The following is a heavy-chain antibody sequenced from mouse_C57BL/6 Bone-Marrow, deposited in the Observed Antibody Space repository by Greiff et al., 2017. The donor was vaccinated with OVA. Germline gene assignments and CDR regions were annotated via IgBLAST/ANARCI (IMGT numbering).Heavy chain of an antibody. CDR2: INYDGSSN. J-gene: IGHJ4*01. D-gene: IGHD1-1*01. V-gene: IGHV5-16*01. CDR3: ASDRGYGSGAMDY. CDR1: GFTFSDYY. Sequence: EVQLVESEGGLVQPGSSMKLSCTASGFTFSDYYMAWVRQVPEKGLEWVANINYDGSSNYYLDSLKSRFIISRDIANNILYLQLSSLKSEDTSTYYCASDRGYGSGAMDYWGQGTSVTVSS.